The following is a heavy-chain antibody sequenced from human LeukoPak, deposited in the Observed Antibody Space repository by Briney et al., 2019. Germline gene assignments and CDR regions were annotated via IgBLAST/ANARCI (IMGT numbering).Heavy chain of an antibody. J-gene: IGHJ6*02. V-gene: IGHV3-23*01. Sequence: GGSLRLSCAASGFTISSYAMSWVRQPPGKGLEWVSAISGSGGSTYYADSVKGRFSISRDNSKNTLYLQMNRLRAGDTAVYYCAKGPTYYDILTSYYYYGMDVWGQGTTVTVSS. CDR3: AKGPTYYDILTSYYYYGMDV. D-gene: IGHD3-9*01. CDR1: GFTISSYA. CDR2: ISGSGGST.